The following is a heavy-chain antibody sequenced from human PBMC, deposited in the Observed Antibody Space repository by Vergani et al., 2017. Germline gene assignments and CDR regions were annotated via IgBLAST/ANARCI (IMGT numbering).Heavy chain of an antibody. CDR3: AIDQGYSRTNFDP. D-gene: IGHD6-13*01. CDR2: INPNSGGT. J-gene: IGHJ5*02. V-gene: IGHV1-2*06. Sequence: QVQLVQSGAEVKKPGASVKVSCKASGYTFTGYNMHWVRQAPGQGLEWMGRINPNSGGTNYAQKFQGRVTMTRDTSISTAYMELSRLRSDDTAVYYCAIDQGYSRTNFDPWGQGTLVTVSS. CDR1: GYTFTGYN.